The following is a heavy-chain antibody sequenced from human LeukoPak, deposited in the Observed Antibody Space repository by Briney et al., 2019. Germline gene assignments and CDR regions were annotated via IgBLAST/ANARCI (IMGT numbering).Heavy chain of an antibody. Sequence: SETLSLTCTVSGGSISSYYWSWTRQPPGKGLEWIGYIYYSGSTNYNPSLKSRVTISVDTSKNQFSLKLSSVTAADTAVYYCARSGYYYYYYGMDVWGQGTTVTVSS. V-gene: IGHV4-59*01. CDR3: ARSGYYYYYYGMDV. CDR1: GGSISSYY. D-gene: IGHD3-3*01. CDR2: IYYSGST. J-gene: IGHJ6*02.